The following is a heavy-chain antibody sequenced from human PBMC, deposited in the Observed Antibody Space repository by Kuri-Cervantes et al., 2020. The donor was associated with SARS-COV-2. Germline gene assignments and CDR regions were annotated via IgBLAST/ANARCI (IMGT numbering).Heavy chain of an antibody. D-gene: IGHD6-13*01. CDR1: GGSFSGYQ. J-gene: IGHJ4*02. Sequence: SQTLSLTCAVYGGSFSGYQWSWIRQPPGKGLEWIGSIYHSGSTYYNPSLKSRVTISVDTSKNQFSLKLSSVTAADTAVYYCARVPIAAPEYWGQGTLVTVSS. CDR2: IYHSGST. CDR3: ARVPIAAPEY. V-gene: IGHV4-34*01.